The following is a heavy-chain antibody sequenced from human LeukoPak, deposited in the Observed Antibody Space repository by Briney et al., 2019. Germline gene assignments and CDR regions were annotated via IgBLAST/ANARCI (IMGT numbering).Heavy chain of an antibody. D-gene: IGHD1-7*01. CDR2: MYTSEST. V-gene: IGHV4-4*07. J-gene: IGHJ5*02. CDR1: GDSISSYY. Sequence: SETLSLTCTVSGDSISSYYWSWIRQPAGKGLEWIGRMYTSESTNYNPSLKSRVTISVDTSKNQFSLKLSSVTAADTAVYYCARGRRNWNYGWFDPWGQGTLVTVSS. CDR3: ARGRRNWNYGWFDP.